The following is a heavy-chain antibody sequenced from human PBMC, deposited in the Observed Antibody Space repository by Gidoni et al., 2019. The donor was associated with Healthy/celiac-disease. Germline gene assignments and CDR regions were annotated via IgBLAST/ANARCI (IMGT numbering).Heavy chain of an antibody. V-gene: IGHV1-69*01. Sequence: QVQLVQSGAEVKTPGSSVKVSCKASGGPFSSYAISWVRQAPGQGLGWMGGIIPIFGTANYAQKFQGRVTITADESTSTAYMELSSLRSEDTAVYYCARYGNDYGDYEVGYFDYWGQGTLVTVSS. CDR2: IIPIFGTA. CDR1: GGPFSSYA. D-gene: IGHD4-17*01. J-gene: IGHJ4*02. CDR3: ARYGNDYGDYEVGYFDY.